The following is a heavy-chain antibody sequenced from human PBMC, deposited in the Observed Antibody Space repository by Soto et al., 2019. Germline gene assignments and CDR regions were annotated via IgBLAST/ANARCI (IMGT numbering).Heavy chain of an antibody. V-gene: IGHV4-34*01. CDR3: ARVSSGVGPDY. CDR1: GGPFSDYY. Sequence: QVQLQQWGAGLLKPSETLSLTCAVYGGPFSDYYWSWIRQPPGKGLEWIGEIHHSGITNFNPSLKSGVTISVDTSKDQFSLQLSSVTAADTAVYYCARVSSGVGPDYWGQGTLVTVSS. J-gene: IGHJ4*02. CDR2: IHHSGIT. D-gene: IGHD1-26*01.